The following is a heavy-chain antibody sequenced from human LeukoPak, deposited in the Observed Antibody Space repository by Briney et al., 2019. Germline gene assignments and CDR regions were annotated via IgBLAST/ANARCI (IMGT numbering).Heavy chain of an antibody. CDR2: INPGTNIV. J-gene: IGHJ5*02. CDR1: GFTFTNYY. D-gene: IGHD2/OR15-2a*01. CDR3: TREPRLCDH. V-gene: IGHV3-11*01. Sequence: PGGSLRLSCAASGFTFTNYYMTWIRQAPGKGLEWVAYINPGTNIVNYADSVKGRFAVSRDNAERSLYLHMNSLRAEDTAVYYCTREPRLCDHWGQGTLVTVSS.